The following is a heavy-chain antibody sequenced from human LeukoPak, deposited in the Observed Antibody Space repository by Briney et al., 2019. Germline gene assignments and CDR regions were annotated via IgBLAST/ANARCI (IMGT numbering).Heavy chain of an antibody. D-gene: IGHD1-26*01. CDR1: GFTFSTYA. CDR2: ISNDKSNE. Sequence: GGSLRLSCAASGFTFSTYAMHWVRQAPGKGLEWVAVISNDKSNEYYADSVKGRFIISRDNSKNTLYLHLNNLRVEDTAVYYCARGGDRTGSYSPSDYWGQGTLVTVSS. V-gene: IGHV3-30-3*01. J-gene: IGHJ4*02. CDR3: ARGGDRTGSYSPSDY.